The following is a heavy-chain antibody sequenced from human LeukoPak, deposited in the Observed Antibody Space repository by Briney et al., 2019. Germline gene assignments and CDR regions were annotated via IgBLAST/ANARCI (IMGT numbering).Heavy chain of an antibody. CDR3: ARTIGSKNAFDM. CDR2: ISTDGSST. Sequence: GGSLRLSCAASRFTFSSYWMHWVRQAPGKGLVWVSRISTDGSSTTYADSVKGRFTISRDSAKNTLYLQMNSLRAEDTAVYYCARTIGSKNAFDMWGQGTMVTVSS. V-gene: IGHV3-74*01. D-gene: IGHD1-26*01. CDR1: RFTFSSYW. J-gene: IGHJ3*02.